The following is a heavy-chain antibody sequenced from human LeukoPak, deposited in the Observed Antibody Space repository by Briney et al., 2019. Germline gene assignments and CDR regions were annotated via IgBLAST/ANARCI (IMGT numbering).Heavy chain of an antibody. CDR2: ISYDGSSK. CDR1: GFSFSSYG. CDR3: AKGKDYYDSSGYYYTYAFDI. J-gene: IGHJ3*02. D-gene: IGHD3-22*01. Sequence: GRSLRLSCAASGFSFSSYGMHWVRQAPGKGLEWVAFISYDGSSKYYAESVKGRFTISRDNSKNTLYLQMNSLRAEDTAVYYCAKGKDYYDSSGYYYTYAFDIWGQGTMVTVSS. V-gene: IGHV3-30*18.